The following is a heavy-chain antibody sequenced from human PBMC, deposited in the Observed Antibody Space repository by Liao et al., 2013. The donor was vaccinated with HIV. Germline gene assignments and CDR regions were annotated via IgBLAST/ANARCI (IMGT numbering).Heavy chain of an antibody. D-gene: IGHD4-17*01. CDR2: INHSGST. CDR1: GGSISSGSYY. J-gene: IGHJ6*03. V-gene: IGHV4-39*07. Sequence: QVQLQESGPGLVKPSQTLSLTCTVSGGSISSGSYYWSWIRQPPGKGLEWIGEINHSGSTNYNPSLKSRVTISVDTSKNQFSLKLSSVTAADTAVYYCARAVTSLTYYYYYMDVWGKGTTVTVSS. CDR3: ARAVTSLTYYYYYMDV.